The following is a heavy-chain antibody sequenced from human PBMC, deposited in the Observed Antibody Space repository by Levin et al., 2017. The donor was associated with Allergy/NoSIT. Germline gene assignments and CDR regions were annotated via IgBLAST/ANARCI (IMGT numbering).Heavy chain of an antibody. CDR1: GFTFSSYS. Sequence: PGGSLRLSCAASGFTFSSYSMNWVRQAPGKGLEWVSSISSSNSYIYYADSVKGRFTISRDNAKNSLYLQMNSLRAEDTAVYYCARKAGSSNGDHPDYWGQGTLVTVSS. CDR3: ARKAGSSNGDHPDY. D-gene: IGHD6-13*01. CDR2: ISSSNSYI. J-gene: IGHJ4*02. V-gene: IGHV3-21*01.